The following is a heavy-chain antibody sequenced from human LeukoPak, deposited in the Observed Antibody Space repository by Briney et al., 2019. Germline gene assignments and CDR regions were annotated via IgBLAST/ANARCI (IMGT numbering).Heavy chain of an antibody. CDR2: IYYSGST. CDR1: GGSISSYY. J-gene: IGHJ5*02. D-gene: IGHD3-22*01. Sequence: SETLSLTCTVSGGSISSYYWSWIRQPPGKGLEWIGYIYYSGSTNYNPSLKSRVTISVDTSKNQFSLKLSSVTAADTAVYYCARSLYYYDSSGYTPWGQGTLVTVSS. CDR3: ARSLYYYDSSGYTP. V-gene: IGHV4-59*01.